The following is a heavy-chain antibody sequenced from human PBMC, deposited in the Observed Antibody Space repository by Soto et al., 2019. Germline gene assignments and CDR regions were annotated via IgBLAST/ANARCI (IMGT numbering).Heavy chain of an antibody. D-gene: IGHD2-21*01. J-gene: IGHJ4*02. CDR2: ISGTSGAT. Sequence: EVQLVESGGGLVQPGGSLRLSCAASGFALNDYNMKWVRQAPGKGLEWVSDISGTSGATYYADSVKGRLTISRDTAKNSLYLQMNNLRAEDTAIYYCVRDWAYSFDYWGQGTLVTVSS. CDR1: GFALNDYN. V-gene: IGHV3-48*01. CDR3: VRDWAYSFDY.